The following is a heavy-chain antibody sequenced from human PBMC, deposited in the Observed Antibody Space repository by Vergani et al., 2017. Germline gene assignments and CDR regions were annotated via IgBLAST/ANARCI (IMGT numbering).Heavy chain of an antibody. CDR2: IKNTGDST. CDR3: GRGSDNYN. CDR1: GFTFGSHA. Sequence: EVQLLQSEGAGVQPGGSLRLSCVASGFTFGSHAMSWVRRGNGLGREWVSSIKNTGDSTHYAVSVKGLFTRSRENSKNTMYLQMNSLGVEDTAVYYCGRGSDNYNWGQGTLVTVSS. V-gene: IGHV3-23*01. J-gene: IGHJ4*02. D-gene: IGHD5-24*01.